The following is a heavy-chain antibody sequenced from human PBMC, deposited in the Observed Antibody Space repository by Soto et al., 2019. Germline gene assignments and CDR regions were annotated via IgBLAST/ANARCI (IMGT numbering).Heavy chain of an antibody. D-gene: IGHD3-22*01. CDR2: IYDNGIT. J-gene: IGHJ4*01. V-gene: IGHV4-59*07. CDR1: GRSITSYY. Sequence: QVVLQESGPGLVKPSDTLSLTCSVSGRSITSYYWSWVRQPPGKGLGWISYIYDNGITSQNPSVKSRVTMSADTSQNQFSLKLTSVTGAATAVYYCARTYDSNGYANEFESWGHRILVTVTS. CDR3: ARTYDSNGYANEFES.